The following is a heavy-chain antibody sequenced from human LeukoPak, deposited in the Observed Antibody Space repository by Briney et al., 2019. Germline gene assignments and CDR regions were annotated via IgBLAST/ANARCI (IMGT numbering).Heavy chain of an antibody. D-gene: IGHD6-19*01. CDR3: ARPVAGNWFDP. CDR1: GYTFTGYY. Sequence: ASVKVSCKASGYTFTGYYMHWVRQAPGQGLEWMGWMNPNSGNTGYAQKFQGRVTMTRNTSISTAYMELSSLRSEDTAVYYCARPVAGNWFDPWGQGTLVTVSS. CDR2: MNPNSGNT. J-gene: IGHJ5*02. V-gene: IGHV1-8*02.